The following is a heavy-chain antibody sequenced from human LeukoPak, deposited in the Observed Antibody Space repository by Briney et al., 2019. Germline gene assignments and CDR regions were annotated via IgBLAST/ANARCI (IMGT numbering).Heavy chain of an antibody. CDR3: ARHGNGYYYFDY. Sequence: SETLSLTCTVSGGSISSSSYYWGWIRQPPGKGLEWIGSIYYSRSTYYNPSLKSRVTISVDTSKNQFSLKLSSVTAADTAVYYCARHGNGYYYFDYWGQGTLVTVSS. CDR1: GGSISSSSYY. D-gene: IGHD3-22*01. CDR2: IYYSRST. J-gene: IGHJ4*02. V-gene: IGHV4-39*01.